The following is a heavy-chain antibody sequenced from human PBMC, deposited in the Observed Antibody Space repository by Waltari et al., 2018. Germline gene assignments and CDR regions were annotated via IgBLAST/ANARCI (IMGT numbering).Heavy chain of an antibody. J-gene: IGHJ5*02. CDR1: GFTFGDYA. D-gene: IGHD4-17*01. V-gene: IGHV3-49*03. CDR2: IRSKAYGGTT. CDR3: TRDGTTVVTPGWFDP. Sequence: EVQLVESGGGLVQPGRSLRLSCTASGFTFGDYAMSWFRQAPGKGLEWVGFIRSKAYGGTTECAASVKGRFTISRDDSKSIAYLQMNSLKTEDTAVYYCTRDGTTVVTPGWFDPWGQGTLVTVSS.